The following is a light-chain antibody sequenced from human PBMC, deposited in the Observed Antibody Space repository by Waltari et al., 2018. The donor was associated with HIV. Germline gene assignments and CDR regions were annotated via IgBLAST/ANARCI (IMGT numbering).Light chain of an antibody. CDR2: AAS. CDR1: QSISSY. V-gene: IGKV1-39*01. Sequence: DIQMTQSPSSLSASVGDRVIITCRASQSISSYLNWYQQKPVKVPKLLIHAASTLQSGVPSRFSGSGSGTDFTLTISSLQPEDFATYYCQQSYSRPPTFGQGTNLEI. CDR3: QQSYSRPPT. J-gene: IGKJ2*01.